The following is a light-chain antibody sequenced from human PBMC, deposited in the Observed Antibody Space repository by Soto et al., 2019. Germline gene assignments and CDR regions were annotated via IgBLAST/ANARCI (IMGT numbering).Light chain of an antibody. CDR1: QGIRNF. J-gene: IGKJ3*01. CDR2: AAS. Sequence: DIQMTQSPTSLSASVGDRVTITCRASQGIRNFVAWYQQKPGKAPKLLIYAASTLQSGVPSRFSGSGSGTDFTLTINSLQPEDVATSSCQKSSSVPVFGPGTKVEIK. V-gene: IGKV1-27*01. CDR3: QKSSSVPV.